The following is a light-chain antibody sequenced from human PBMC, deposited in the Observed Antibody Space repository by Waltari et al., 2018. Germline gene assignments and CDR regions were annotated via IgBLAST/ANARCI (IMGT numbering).Light chain of an antibody. CDR3: HQRSDWPRT. Sequence: DIVLTQSPATLSLSPGERATLTCRASQSVSSYLAWYQKKPGQAPRLLISDASNRATGIPARFSGSGSGTDFTLTISSLEPEDFAVYYCHQRSDWPRTFGQGTKVEIK. CDR2: DAS. CDR1: QSVSSY. J-gene: IGKJ2*01. V-gene: IGKV3-11*01.